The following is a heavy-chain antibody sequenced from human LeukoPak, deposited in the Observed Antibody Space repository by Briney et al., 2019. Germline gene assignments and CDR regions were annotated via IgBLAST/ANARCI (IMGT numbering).Heavy chain of an antibody. CDR2: ISSSSSYI. J-gene: IGHJ4*02. CDR3: ARVSSRYSSGWLSLDY. CDR1: GFTFSSYS. D-gene: IGHD6-19*01. V-gene: IGHV3-21*04. Sequence: GGSLRLSCAASGFTFSSYSMNWVRQAPGKGLEWVSSISSSSSYIYYADSVKGRFTISRDNAKNSLYLQMNSLRAEDTAVYYCARVSSRYSSGWLSLDYWGQGTLVTVSS.